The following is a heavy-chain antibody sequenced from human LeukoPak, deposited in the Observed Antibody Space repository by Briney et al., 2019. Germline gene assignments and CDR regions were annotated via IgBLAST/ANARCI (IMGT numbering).Heavy chain of an antibody. Sequence: GGSLRLSCAASGFTFSSYAMSWVRQAPGKGLEWVSAISGSGGSTYYADSVKGRFTISRDNSENTLYLQTNSLRAEDTAVYYCARDRGYSGYDPPPTPDAFDIWGQGTMVTVSS. CDR3: ARDRGYSGYDPPPTPDAFDI. CDR2: ISGSGGST. V-gene: IGHV3-23*01. J-gene: IGHJ3*02. D-gene: IGHD5-12*01. CDR1: GFTFSSYA.